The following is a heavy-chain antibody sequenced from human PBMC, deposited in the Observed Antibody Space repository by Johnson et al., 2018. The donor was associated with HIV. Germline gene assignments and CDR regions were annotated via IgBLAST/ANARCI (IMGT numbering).Heavy chain of an antibody. D-gene: IGHD3-3*01. CDR3: ARTSLELGDNVRGFLGLRWAL. J-gene: IGHJ1*01. CDR1: GFTFSSYA. V-gene: IGHV3-20*04. Sequence: VQLVESGGGLVKPGGSLRLSCAASGFTFSSYAMHWVRQAPGKGLEWVSRINWNGAITAYADSVKGRFTISRENAKNSLYLQMNSLRAEDTAVYYCARTSLELGDNVRGFLGLRWALWG. CDR2: INWNGAIT.